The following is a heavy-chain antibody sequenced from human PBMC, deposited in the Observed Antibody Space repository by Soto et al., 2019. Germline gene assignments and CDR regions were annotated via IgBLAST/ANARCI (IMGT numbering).Heavy chain of an antibody. D-gene: IGHD4-17*01. J-gene: IGHJ4*02. CDR3: ARGMTTVTTFDY. Sequence: QLQLQESGSGLVKPSQTLSLTCAVSSGSISSGGYSSNWIRQPPGKGLEWIGYIYHSGRTYYNPSLKSRVTISVDRSKTQFSLKLSSVTAADTALYYCARGMTTVTTFDYWGQGTLVTVSS. CDR1: SGSISSGGYS. V-gene: IGHV4-30-2*01. CDR2: IYHSGRT.